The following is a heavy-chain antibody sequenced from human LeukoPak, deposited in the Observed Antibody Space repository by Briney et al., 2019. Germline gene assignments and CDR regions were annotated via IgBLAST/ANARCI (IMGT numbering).Heavy chain of an antibody. D-gene: IGHD3-22*01. J-gene: IGHJ4*02. CDR3: AREFPPNYNPLYYYDSSGYPDY. CDR1: GFTFSSYA. V-gene: IGHV3-30-3*01. CDR2: ISYDGSNK. Sequence: GGSPRLSCAASGFTFSSYAMHWVRQAPGKGLEWVAVISYDGSNKYYADSVKGRFTISRDNSKNTLYLQMNSLRAEDTAVYYCAREFPPNYNPLYYYDSSGYPDYWGQGTLVTVSS.